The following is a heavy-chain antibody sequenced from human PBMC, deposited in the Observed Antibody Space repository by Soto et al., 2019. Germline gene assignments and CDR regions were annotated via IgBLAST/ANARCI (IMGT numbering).Heavy chain of an antibody. CDR2: VGASADST. J-gene: IGHJ4*02. D-gene: IGHD3-16*01. V-gene: IGHV3-23*01. CDR3: AKDRLAGGFDY. CDR1: GFTFSNYA. Sequence: HPGGSLRLSCAASGFTFSNYAMSWVRQAPGKGLEWVSVVGASADSTYYADSVKGRFTISRDNSRNTVYLQMNSLRADDTAVYYCAKDRLAGGFDYWGQGTLVTVSS.